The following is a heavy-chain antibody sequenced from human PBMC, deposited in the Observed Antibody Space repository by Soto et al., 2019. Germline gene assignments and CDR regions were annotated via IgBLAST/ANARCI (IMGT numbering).Heavy chain of an antibody. V-gene: IGHV3-23*01. CDR2: ISGSGGST. J-gene: IGHJ4*02. CDR1: GVPFISYA. D-gene: IGHD3-3*01. Sequence: GGSLRLSCASSGVPFISYAMSWVRQATGKGLEWVSAISGSGGSTYYADSVKGRFTISRDNSKNTLYLQMNSLRAEDTAVYYCARTLYYDFWSGYSFSPNDYWGQGTLVTVSS. CDR3: ARTLYYDFWSGYSFSPNDY.